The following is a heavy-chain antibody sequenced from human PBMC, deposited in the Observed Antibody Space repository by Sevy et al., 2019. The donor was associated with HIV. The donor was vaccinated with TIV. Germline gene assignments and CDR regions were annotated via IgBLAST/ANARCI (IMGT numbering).Heavy chain of an antibody. CDR3: ARGASSGWDYFDY. D-gene: IGHD6-19*01. CDR2: ISGLSNYI. Sequence: GGSLRPSCAASGFTFSNYNINWVRQAPGKGLEWVSYISGLSNYIYYADSLGGRFTISRDNAKNSVYLQMNSLRTEDTAVYYCARGASSGWDYFDYWGQGTLVTVSS. CDR1: GFTFSNYN. J-gene: IGHJ4*02. V-gene: IGHV3-21*01.